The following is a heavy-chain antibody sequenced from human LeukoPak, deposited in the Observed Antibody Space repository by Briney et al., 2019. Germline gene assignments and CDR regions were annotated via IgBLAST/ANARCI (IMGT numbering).Heavy chain of an antibody. CDR1: GITLSNYG. V-gene: IGHV3-23*01. Sequence: GGSLRLSCAVSGITLSNYGMSWVRQAPGKGLEWVAGISDSGGRTNYADSVKGRFTISRDNPKNTLYLQMNSLRAEDTAIYFCAKRGFVIRVILVGFHREANYFDSWGQGALVTVSS. CDR3: AKRGFVIRVILVGFHREANYFDS. CDR2: ISDSGGRT. D-gene: IGHD3-22*01. J-gene: IGHJ4*02.